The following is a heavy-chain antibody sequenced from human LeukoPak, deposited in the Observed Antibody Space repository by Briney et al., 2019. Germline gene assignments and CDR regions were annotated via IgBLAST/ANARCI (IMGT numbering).Heavy chain of an antibody. Sequence: SETLSLTCAVYGGSFSGYYWSWIRQPPGKGLEWIGSIYYSGSTYYNPSLKSRVTISVDTSKNQFSLKLSSVTAADTAVYYCARASDILTGYEEYFDYWGQGTLVTVSS. D-gene: IGHD3-9*01. V-gene: IGHV4-34*01. CDR1: GGSFSGYY. CDR2: IYYSGST. J-gene: IGHJ4*02. CDR3: ARASDILTGYEEYFDY.